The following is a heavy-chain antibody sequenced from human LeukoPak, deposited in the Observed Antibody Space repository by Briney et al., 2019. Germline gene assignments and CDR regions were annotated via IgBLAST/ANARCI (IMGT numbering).Heavy chain of an antibody. CDR3: ARGLLPLAIVVVPAVPDAFDI. J-gene: IGHJ3*02. V-gene: IGHV4-4*09. D-gene: IGHD2-2*03. CDR2: IYTSGST. CDR1: GGSISSYY. Sequence: SETLSLTCTVSGGSISSYYWSWIRQPPGKGLEWIGYIYTSGSTNYNPSLKSRVTISVDTSKNQFSLKLSSVTAADTAVYYCARGLLPLAIVVVPAVPDAFDIWGQGTMVTVSS.